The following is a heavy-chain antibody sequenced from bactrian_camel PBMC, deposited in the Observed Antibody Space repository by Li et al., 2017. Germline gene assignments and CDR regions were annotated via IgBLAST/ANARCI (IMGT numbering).Heavy chain of an antibody. D-gene: IGHD4*01. J-gene: IGHJ4*01. CDR1: GDTTKTTV. V-gene: IGHV3S53*01. CDR3: AASSRSWATMTSLGPSAYTD. CDR2: IDRDGMI. Sequence: HVQLVESGGGSVQAGGSLNLSCVVFGDTTKTTVFGWFRQVPDRAREGLAAIDRDGMINYADAGRGRFTISRDVTFNILTLQMNSLKVEDTAMYYCAASSRSWATMTSLGPSAYTDWGQGTQVTVS.